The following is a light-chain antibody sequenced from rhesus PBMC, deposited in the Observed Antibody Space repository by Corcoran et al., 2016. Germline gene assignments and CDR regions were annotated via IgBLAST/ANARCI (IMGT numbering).Light chain of an antibody. J-gene: IGKJ4*01. CDR2: VVS. Sequence: DIVMTQTPLSLSITPGESASISCRSSQSVMQSNGYTYFHWYSQKPGQSPQLLIYVVSNRASGVPDRFSGSGAGTGFTLKISRVEGEDVVFYSSEQTLQTPLTFGGGTKVELQ. CDR3: EQTLQTPLT. CDR1: QSVMQSNGYTY. V-gene: IGKV2-78*01.